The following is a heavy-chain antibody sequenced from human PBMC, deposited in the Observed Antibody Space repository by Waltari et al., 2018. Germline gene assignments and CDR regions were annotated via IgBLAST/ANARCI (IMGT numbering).Heavy chain of an antibody. CDR3: AKVVSSSWYLDY. CDR1: GFTFRSYP. CDR2: ISGSGGST. Sequence: EVQLLESGGGLVKPGGSLRLSCAASGFTFRSYPMSWVRQAPGKGLEWVSAISGSGGSTYYADSVKGRFTISRDNSKNTLYLQMNSLRAEDTAVYYCAKVVSSSWYLDYWGQGTLVTVSS. V-gene: IGHV3-23*01. J-gene: IGHJ4*02. D-gene: IGHD6-13*01.